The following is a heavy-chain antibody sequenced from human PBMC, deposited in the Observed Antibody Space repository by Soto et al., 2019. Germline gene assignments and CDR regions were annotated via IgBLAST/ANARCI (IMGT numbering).Heavy chain of an antibody. CDR2: TKRDASET. D-gene: IGHD4-17*01. V-gene: IGHV3-7*01. Sequence: GGSLRLSCEGTGFNFSSYWMHWVRQAPGKGLEWVANTKRDASETYYADSVKGRFTISRDNARNSLYLQMNSLRVEDTAVYYCARPPVKGIHVWGQGTTDTVSS. J-gene: IGHJ6*02. CDR3: ARPPVKGIHV. CDR1: GFNFSSYW.